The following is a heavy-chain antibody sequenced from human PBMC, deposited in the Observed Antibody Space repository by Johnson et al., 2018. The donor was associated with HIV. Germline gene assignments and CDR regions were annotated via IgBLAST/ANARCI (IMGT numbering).Heavy chain of an antibody. D-gene: IGHD3-3*01. CDR1: GFTFSSYG. J-gene: IGHJ3*02. Sequence: QVQLVESGGGVVQPGGSLRPSCAASGFTFSSYGMHWVRQAPGKGLEWVAFIRYDGSNKYYADSVKGRFTISRDDSKNTLYLQMNSLKIEDTAVYYCTDYNFWTKRAFDIWGQGTMVTVSS. CDR2: IRYDGSNK. V-gene: IGHV3-30*02. CDR3: TDYNFWTKRAFDI.